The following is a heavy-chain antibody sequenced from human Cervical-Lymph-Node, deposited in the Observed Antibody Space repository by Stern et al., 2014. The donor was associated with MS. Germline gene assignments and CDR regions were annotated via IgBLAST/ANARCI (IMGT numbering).Heavy chain of an antibody. J-gene: IGHJ4*02. CDR3: ASAYSSSHYYFDY. CDR2: IWYDGSYL. V-gene: IGHV3-33*01. D-gene: IGHD6-13*01. CDR1: GFSFSRYA. Sequence: VQLVESGGGVVQPGRSLRLSCAASGFSFSRYAMHWVRQATGKGLEWVALIWYDGSYLSFSDSLTCRFTISSDNFKNTLYLQMISLRAEDTSVYYCASAYSSSHYYFDYWGQGTLVTVSS.